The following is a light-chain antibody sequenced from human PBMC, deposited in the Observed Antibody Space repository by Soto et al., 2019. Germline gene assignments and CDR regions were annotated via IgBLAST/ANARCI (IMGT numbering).Light chain of an antibody. CDR1: QDIATY. Sequence: DIQMTQSPSSLSASVGNRVTITCQASQDIATYLNWYQQKPGKAPNLLIYDASNLETGVPSRFSGGGSGTHFTFTISNLQPEDIATDYCQEYANLPPTWTVGQGTKGDMK. J-gene: IGKJ1*01. CDR3: QEYANLPPTWT. CDR2: DAS. V-gene: IGKV1-33*01.